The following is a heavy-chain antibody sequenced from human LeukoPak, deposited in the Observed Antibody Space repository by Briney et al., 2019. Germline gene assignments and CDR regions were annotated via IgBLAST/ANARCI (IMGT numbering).Heavy chain of an antibody. CDR2: IYYSGST. CDR1: GGSISSGGYY. J-gene: IGHJ3*02. D-gene: IGHD2-21*02. Sequence: PSQTLSLTCTVSGGSISSGGYYWSWIRQHPGKGLEWIGYIYYSGSTYYNPSLKSRVTISVNTSKNQFSLKLSSVTAADTAVYYCARWGHIVVVTAGDAFDIWGQGTIVTVPS. CDR3: ARWGHIVVVTAGDAFDI. V-gene: IGHV4-31*03.